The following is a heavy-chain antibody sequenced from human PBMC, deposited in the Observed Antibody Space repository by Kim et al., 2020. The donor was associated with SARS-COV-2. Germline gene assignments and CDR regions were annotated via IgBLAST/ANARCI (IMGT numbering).Heavy chain of an antibody. Sequence: SVKGRFTISRDNFKNTLYVQMSRLRAEDTAIYYCAKDRTDYGDYVVDFDFWGQGTLVTVSS. CDR3: AKDRTDYGDYVVDFDF. J-gene: IGHJ4*02. D-gene: IGHD4-17*01. V-gene: IGHV3-23*01.